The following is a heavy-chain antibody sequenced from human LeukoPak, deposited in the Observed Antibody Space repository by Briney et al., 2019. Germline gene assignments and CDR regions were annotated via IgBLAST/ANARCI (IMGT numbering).Heavy chain of an antibody. Sequence: SETLSLTSTVSGGSISSYYWSWIRQPPGEGLDWIWYIYYSGSTNYNPPLKSRVTISVDTSKNQFSLKLSSVTAADTAVYYCARHRPGERRFDPWGQGTLVTVSS. D-gene: IGHD3-16*01. V-gene: IGHV4-59*01. CDR3: ARHRPGERRFDP. CDR1: GGSISSYY. J-gene: IGHJ5*02. CDR2: IYYSGST.